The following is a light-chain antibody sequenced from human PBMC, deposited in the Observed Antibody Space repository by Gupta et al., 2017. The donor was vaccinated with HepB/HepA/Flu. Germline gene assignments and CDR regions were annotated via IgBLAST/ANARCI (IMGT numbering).Light chain of an antibody. CDR1: SLRRYF. Sequence: SSDLTQYPAVSGALGRTVKNTSQGDSLRRYFASWLQQKPGQAPVLVTYGKNNRPSGIPDRFSGSTSGDTASLTLTGAKPEDEADYYCNSRDSSGNHYVFGTGTKVTVL. V-gene: IGLV3-19*01. J-gene: IGLJ1*01. CDR3: NSRDSSGNHYV. CDR2: GKN.